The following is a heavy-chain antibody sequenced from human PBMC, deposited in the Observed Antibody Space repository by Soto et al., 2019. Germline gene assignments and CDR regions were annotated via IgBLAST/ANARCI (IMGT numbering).Heavy chain of an antibody. D-gene: IGHD5-12*01. J-gene: IGHJ5*02. CDR3: AVTSGFYSNWLDP. CDR2: ITPIFGTV. V-gene: IGHV1-69*12. Sequence: QVQLVQSGAEVKMPGSSVKVSCKASGDTFSSYTFGWVRQAPGQGLEWMGGITPIFGTVNYAQDFQGRVTIPADVSTTTAYMDLSSLRSEDTAVYYCAVTSGFYSNWLDPWGQGTLVTVSP. CDR1: GDTFSSYT.